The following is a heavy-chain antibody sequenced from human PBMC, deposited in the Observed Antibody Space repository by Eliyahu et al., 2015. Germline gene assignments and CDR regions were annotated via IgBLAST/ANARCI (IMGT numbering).Heavy chain of an antibody. Sequence: QVQLQESGPGLVKPSETLSLTCAVSGYSISSGYYWGWIRQPPRKGAGVVWGFHHTGWAAPNPSTKSRVTISVDTSKNQFSLKLSSVTAADTAVYYCARVTRKQWPYNYWGQGTLVTVSS. CDR2: HHTGWA. V-gene: IGHV4-38-2*01. CDR3: ARVTRKQWPYNY. J-gene: IGHJ4*02. D-gene: IGHD6-19*01. CDR1: GYSISSGYY.